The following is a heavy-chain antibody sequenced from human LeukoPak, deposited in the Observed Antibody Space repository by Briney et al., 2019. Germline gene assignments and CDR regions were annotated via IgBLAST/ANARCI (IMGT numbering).Heavy chain of an antibody. D-gene: IGHD1-26*01. Sequence: GGSLRLSCAASGFTFSDYYMSWISQAPGKGLEWVSYISSSSSYTNYADSVKGRFTISRDNAKNSLYLQMNSLRAEDTAVYYCARDSSGSYYGDYWGQGTLVTVSS. CDR3: ARDSSGSYYGDY. CDR2: ISSSSSYT. V-gene: IGHV3-11*06. J-gene: IGHJ4*02. CDR1: GFTFSDYY.